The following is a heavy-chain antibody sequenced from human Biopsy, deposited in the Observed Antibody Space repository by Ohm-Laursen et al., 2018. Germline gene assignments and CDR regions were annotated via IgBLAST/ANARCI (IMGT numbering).Heavy chain of an antibody. V-gene: IGHV4-59*02. CDR1: GDSVTKYY. CDR2: IYYSVMT. Sequence: DTLSLTCTVSGDSVTKYYWSWIRQPPGKGLEWIGHIYYSVMTNYNPPLHSRVSISADTSRNQVSLTLSSVTAADTAVYYCARDSGILNYGNFKYYHYYGMDVWGQGTKVTVSS. CDR3: ARDSGILNYGNFKYYHYYGMDV. D-gene: IGHD4-11*01. J-gene: IGHJ6*02.